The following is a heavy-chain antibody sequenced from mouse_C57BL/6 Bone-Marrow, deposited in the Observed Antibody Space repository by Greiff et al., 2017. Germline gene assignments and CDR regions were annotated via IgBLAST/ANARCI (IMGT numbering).Heavy chain of an antibody. D-gene: IGHD1-1*01. V-gene: IGHV1-50*01. Sequence: QVQLQQPGAELVKPGASVKLSCKASGYTFTSYWMHWVKQRPGQGLEWIGEIDPSDSYTNYNQKFKGKATVTVDTSSSTAYMQLSSLTSEDSAVYYCARDDGSSYGYGGQGTTPTV. CDR1: GYTFTSYW. J-gene: IGHJ2*01. CDR2: IDPSDSYT. CDR3: ARDDGSSYGY.